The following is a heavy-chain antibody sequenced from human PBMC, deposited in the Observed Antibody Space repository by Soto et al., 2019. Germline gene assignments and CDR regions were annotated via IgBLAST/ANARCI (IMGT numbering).Heavy chain of an antibody. CDR3: ARHGQWFDP. J-gene: IGHJ5*02. CDR1: GYSFTSYW. CDR2: IDPSDSYT. V-gene: IGHV5-10-1*01. Sequence: PGESLKISCKGSGYSFTSYWISWVRQMPGKGLEWLGRIDPSDSYTNYSPSYQGHVTISDDKSISTAYLQWSSLKASDTAMYYCARHGQWFDPWGQGTLVTVSS.